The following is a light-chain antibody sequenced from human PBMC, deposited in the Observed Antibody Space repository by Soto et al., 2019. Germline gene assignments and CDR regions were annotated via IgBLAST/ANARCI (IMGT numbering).Light chain of an antibody. CDR1: SGHSSYI. J-gene: IGLJ3*02. CDR2: LEGSGSY. Sequence: QPVLTQSSSASASLGSSVKLTCNQSSGHSSYIIAWHQQQPGKAPRYLMKLEGSGSYNKGSGVPDRFSGSSSGADRYLTISNLQFEDEADYYCETWDFNTRVFGGGTKLTVL. CDR3: ETWDFNTRV. V-gene: IGLV4-60*02.